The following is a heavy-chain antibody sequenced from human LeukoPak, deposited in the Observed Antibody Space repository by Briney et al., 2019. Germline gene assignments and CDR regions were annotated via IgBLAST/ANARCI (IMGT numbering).Heavy chain of an antibody. D-gene: IGHD3-9*01. CDR1: GFTFDDYA. CDR3: LFKKKPEYDILTGYPSGFDY. Sequence: GGSLRLSCAASGFTFDDYAMHWVRQAPWQGLEWVSGIRGNSGSIGYADSVKGRFTISRDNAKNSLYLQMNSLRAEDTALYYFLFKKKPEYDILTGYPSGFDYWGQGTLVTVSS. J-gene: IGHJ4*02. V-gene: IGHV3-9*01. CDR2: IRGNSGSI.